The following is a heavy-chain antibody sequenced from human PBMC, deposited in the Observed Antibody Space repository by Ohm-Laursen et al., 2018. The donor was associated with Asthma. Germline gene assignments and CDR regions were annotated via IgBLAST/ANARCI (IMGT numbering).Heavy chain of an antibody. V-gene: IGHV1-18*01. D-gene: IGHD3-10*01. Sequence: GASAKPSCKPSAYSLTRFALGCERPGPEQRPEWMGWIYIRNTNHAPRFRDRITMTTDASTNTAYMELGSLRSDDTAVYYCVRDLVDRFDYWGQRSLVIVSS. CDR3: VRDLVDRFDY. J-gene: IGHJ4*02. CDR2: IYIRNT. CDR1: AYSLTRFA.